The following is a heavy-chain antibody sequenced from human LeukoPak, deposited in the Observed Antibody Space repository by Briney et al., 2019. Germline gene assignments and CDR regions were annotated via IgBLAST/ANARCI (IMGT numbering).Heavy chain of an antibody. J-gene: IGHJ4*02. V-gene: IGHV3-23*01. CDR2: ISGSGGST. Sequence: PGGSLRLSCAASGFTFSSYAMSWVRQAPGKGLEWVSAISGSGGSTYYADSVKGRFTISRDNSKNTLYLQMNSLRAEDTAVYYCAKDRGDNYYDSSGYYNFDHWGQGTLVTVSS. D-gene: IGHD3-22*01. CDR3: AKDRGDNYYDSSGYYNFDH. CDR1: GFTFSSYA.